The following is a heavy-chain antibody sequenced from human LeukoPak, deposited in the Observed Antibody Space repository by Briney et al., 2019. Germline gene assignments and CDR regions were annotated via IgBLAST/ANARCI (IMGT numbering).Heavy chain of an antibody. D-gene: IGHD6-19*01. J-gene: IGHJ3*02. CDR2: MNPNSGNT. CDR1: GYTFTSYD. V-gene: IGHV1-8*03. CDR3: ARRAVGTDAFDI. Sequence: ASVKVSCKASGYTFTSYDINWGRQATGQGLERMGWMNPNSGNTGYAQKFQGRVTITRNTAISTAYMELSSLRSEDTAVYYCARRAVGTDAFDIWGQGTMVTVSS.